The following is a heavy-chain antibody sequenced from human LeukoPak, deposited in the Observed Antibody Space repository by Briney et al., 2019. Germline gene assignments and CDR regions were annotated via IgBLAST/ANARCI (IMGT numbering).Heavy chain of an antibody. CDR3: TSPDTADT. J-gene: IGHJ5*02. V-gene: IGHV3-30*03. Sequence: GGSLRLSCAASGFTFSTSWMSWVRQVPGKGLEWVAAILNDGRHKDHAESVRGRFSISRDNFKNTLYLQMNSLRPEDTAVYYCTSPDTADTWGQGTLVTVSS. D-gene: IGHD5-18*01. CDR1: GFTFSTSW. CDR2: ILNDGRHK.